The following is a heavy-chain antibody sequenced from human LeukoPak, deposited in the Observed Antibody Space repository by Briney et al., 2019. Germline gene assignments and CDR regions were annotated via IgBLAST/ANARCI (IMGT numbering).Heavy chain of an antibody. D-gene: IGHD6-13*01. V-gene: IGHV1-2*02. CDR3: ARGRGRAAAGEGGNWFDP. Sequence: ASVKVSCKASGYTFTGYYMHWVRQAPGQGLEWMGWINPNSGGTNYAQKFQGRVTMTRDTSISTAYMELSRLRSDDTAVYYCARGRGRAAAGEGGNWFDPWGQGTLVTVSS. CDR1: GYTFTGYY. J-gene: IGHJ5*02. CDR2: INPNSGGT.